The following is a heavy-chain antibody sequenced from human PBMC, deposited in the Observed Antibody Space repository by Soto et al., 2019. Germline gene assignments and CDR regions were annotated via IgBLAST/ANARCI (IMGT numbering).Heavy chain of an antibody. D-gene: IGHD1-1*01. Sequence: EVQLLESGGGLVQPGGSLRLSCAASGFTFNTYAMSWVRQAPGKGLEWVSGISDSGESTYYADSVKGRFTISRDNPKNTLSLQMISLRAEDTAAYFCARCIGISRFGVDVWGQGTTVTVSS. J-gene: IGHJ6*02. CDR2: ISDSGEST. CDR3: ARCIGISRFGVDV. V-gene: IGHV3-23*01. CDR1: GFTFNTYA.